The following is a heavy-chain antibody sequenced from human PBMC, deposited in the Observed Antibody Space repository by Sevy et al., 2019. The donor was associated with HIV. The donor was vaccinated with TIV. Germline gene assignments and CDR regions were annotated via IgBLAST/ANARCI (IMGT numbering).Heavy chain of an antibody. D-gene: IGHD4-17*01. J-gene: IGHJ4*02. V-gene: IGHV7-4-1*02. CDR3: ARNYGHYPDYYFDS. Sequence: ASVKVSCKASGYTFSNYGLHWLRQAPGQGLEWMGRINTKVAVPTYAQGFTGRFVFSLDTSVSTAYLQINGLRSEDTAVYFCARNYGHYPDYYFDSWGQGSLVTVSS. CDR1: GYTFSNYG. CDR2: INTKVAVP.